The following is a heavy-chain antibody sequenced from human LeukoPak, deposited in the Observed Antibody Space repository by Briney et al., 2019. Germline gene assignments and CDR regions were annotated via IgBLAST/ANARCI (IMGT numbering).Heavy chain of an antibody. CDR1: GGSITSDC. CDR2: LCYSGNT. V-gene: IGHV4-59*08. D-gene: IGHD3-16*01. J-gene: IGHJ4*02. Sequence: TSETLSLTCTGAGGSITSDCWSWIRQPPGKGLEYIGYLCYSGNTNYNPSLKSRVTISKATSKNQVSLNLNSVTAADTAVYSCARLRKEVTYRAYYFDYWGQGTLVTVSS. CDR3: ARLRKEVTYRAYYFDY.